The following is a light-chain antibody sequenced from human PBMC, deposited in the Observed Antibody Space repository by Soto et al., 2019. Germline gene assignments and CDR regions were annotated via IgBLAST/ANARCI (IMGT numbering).Light chain of an antibody. V-gene: IGKV1-5*01. CDR2: DAS. CDR1: QSINNR. CDR3: QQFIDGWT. J-gene: IGKJ1*01. Sequence: IQMTQSPSTLSASIGDRVTITCRASQSINNRLAWYQQMPGKAPNLLIYDASSLESGVPSRFRGSSSETEFTLTISGLQPDDFATYYCQQFIDGWTFGQGTKVDIK.